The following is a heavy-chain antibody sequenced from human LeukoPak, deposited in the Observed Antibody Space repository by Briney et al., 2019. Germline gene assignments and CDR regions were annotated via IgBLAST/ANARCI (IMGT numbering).Heavy chain of an antibody. Sequence: PGRSLRLSCAASGFTFSSYAMHWVRQAPGKGLEWVAVISYDGSNKYYADSVKGRFTISRDNSKNTLYLQMNSLRAEDTAVYYCARDQILFMITFGGGQWSFDYWGQGTLVTVSS. V-gene: IGHV3-30-3*01. CDR1: GFTFSSYA. CDR3: ARDQILFMITFGGGQWSFDY. D-gene: IGHD3-16*01. J-gene: IGHJ4*02. CDR2: ISYDGSNK.